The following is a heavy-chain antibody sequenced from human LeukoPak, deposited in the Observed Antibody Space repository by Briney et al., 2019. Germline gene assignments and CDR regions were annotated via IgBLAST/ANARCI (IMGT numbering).Heavy chain of an antibody. J-gene: IGHJ6*03. Sequence: VASVTVSCKASGYTFTGYYMHWVRQAPGQGLEWMGWINPNSGGTNYAQKFQGRVTMTRDTSISTAYMELSSLRSEDTAVYYCARSGDHYYYYMDVWGKGTTVTVSS. CDR2: INPNSGGT. CDR1: GYTFTGYY. D-gene: IGHD7-27*01. V-gene: IGHV1-2*02. CDR3: ARSGDHYYYYMDV.